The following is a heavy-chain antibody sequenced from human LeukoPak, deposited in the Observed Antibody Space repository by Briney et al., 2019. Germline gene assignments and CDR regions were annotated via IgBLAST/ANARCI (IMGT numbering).Heavy chain of an antibody. V-gene: IGHV1-69*02. CDR3: ARGSIAVAGTGFYDY. J-gene: IGHJ4*02. D-gene: IGHD6-19*01. CDR2: IIPILGIA. CDR1: GGTFSSYT. Sequence: SVKVSCKASGGTFSSYTISWVRQAPGQGLEWMGRIIPILGIANYAQKFQGRVTITADKSTSTAYMELSSLRPEDTAVYYCARGSIAVAGTGFYDYWGQGTLVTVSS.